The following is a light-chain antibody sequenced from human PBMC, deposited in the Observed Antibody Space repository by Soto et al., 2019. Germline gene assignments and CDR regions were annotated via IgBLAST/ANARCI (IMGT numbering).Light chain of an antibody. Sequence: QSVLTQPASVSGSPGQSITISCTGTSSDVGGYNYVSWYQQHPGKAPKLRIYEVSNRPSGVSNRFSGSQSGNTASLTISGLQAEDEADYYCSSYTSSSTYVFGTGTKLTVL. CDR3: SSYTSSSTYV. CDR2: EVS. CDR1: SSDVGGYNY. V-gene: IGLV2-14*01. J-gene: IGLJ1*01.